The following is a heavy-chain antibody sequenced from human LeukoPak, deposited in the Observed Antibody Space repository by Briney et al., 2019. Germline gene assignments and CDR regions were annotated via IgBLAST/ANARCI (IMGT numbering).Heavy chain of an antibody. CDR2: INHSGST. V-gene: IGHV4-34*01. J-gene: IGHJ2*01. CDR3: ARRRSGYDWYFDL. Sequence: PSETLSLTCAVYGGSFSGYYWSWIRQAPGKGLEWIGEINHSGSTNYNPSLKSRVTISVDTSKNQFSLKLSSVTAADTAVYYCARRRSGYDWYFDLWGRGTLVTVSS. CDR1: GGSFSGYY. D-gene: IGHD3-22*01.